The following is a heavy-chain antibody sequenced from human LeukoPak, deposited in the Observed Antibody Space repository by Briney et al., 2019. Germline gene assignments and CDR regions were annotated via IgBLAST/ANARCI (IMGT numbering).Heavy chain of an antibody. V-gene: IGHV3-21*01. CDR3: AKVRVVFNWNYAYYLDS. J-gene: IGHJ4*02. CDR1: GFIFSSYS. D-gene: IGHD1-7*01. Sequence: PGGSLRLSCAASGFIFSSYSMNWVRQAPGKGLEWVSSISSSSTYIYYADSVKGRFTISKDNSKNTLYLQMNSLRAEDTAVYYCAKVRVVFNWNYAYYLDSWGQGTLVTVSS. CDR2: ISSSSTYI.